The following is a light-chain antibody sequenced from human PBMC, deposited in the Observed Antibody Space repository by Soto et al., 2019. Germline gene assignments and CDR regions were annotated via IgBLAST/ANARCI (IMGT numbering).Light chain of an antibody. J-gene: IGKJ1*01. Sequence: DIQMTQSPSSLSASVGDRVTITCRASQGISNYLAWYQQKPGTVPKLLISAASTLQTGVPSRFRGGGSGTDFTLTISSLQPEDVATYYCQKYNSAPWTFGQGTKVDIK. CDR3: QKYNSAPWT. CDR2: AAS. V-gene: IGKV1-27*01. CDR1: QGISNY.